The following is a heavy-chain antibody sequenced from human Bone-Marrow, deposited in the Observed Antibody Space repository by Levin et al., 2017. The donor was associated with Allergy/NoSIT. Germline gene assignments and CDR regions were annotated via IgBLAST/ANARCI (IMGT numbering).Heavy chain of an antibody. CDR3: ARDAEDYNDNNGMDV. V-gene: IGHV4-59*01. CDR2: IYYSGST. CDR1: GGSISSYY. J-gene: IGHJ6*02. Sequence: PSETLSLTCTVSGGSISSYYWSWIRQPPGKGLEWIGYIYYSGSTNYNPSLKSRVTISVDTSKTQFSLNLYSVTAADTAVYYCARDAEDYNDNNGMDVWGQGTTVTVSS.